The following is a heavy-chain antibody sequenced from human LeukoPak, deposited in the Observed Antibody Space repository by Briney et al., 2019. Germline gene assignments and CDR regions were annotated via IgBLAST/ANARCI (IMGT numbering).Heavy chain of an antibody. D-gene: IGHD1-1*01. V-gene: IGHV3-30*03. CDR1: GFTFSSYG. J-gene: IGHJ4*02. Sequence: GGSLRLSCAASGFTFSSYGMHWVRQAPGKGLEWVAVISYDGSNKYYADSVKGRFTISRDNSKNTLYLQMNSLRADDTAVYYCSKGGNWNPNEYWGQGTLVTVSS. CDR3: SKGGNWNPNEY. CDR2: ISYDGSNK.